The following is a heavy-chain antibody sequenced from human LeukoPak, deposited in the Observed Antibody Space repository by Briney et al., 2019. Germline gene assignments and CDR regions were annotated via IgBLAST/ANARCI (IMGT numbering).Heavy chain of an antibody. CDR1: GFTFSSYA. J-gene: IGHJ4*02. D-gene: IGHD6-19*01. V-gene: IGHV3-30-3*01. CDR2: ISYDGSNK. CDR3: AKDIKAYSSDCDY. Sequence: GGSLRLSCAASGFTFSSYAMHWVRQAPGKGLEWVAVISYDGSNKYYADSVKGRFTISRDNSKNTLYLQMNSLRAEDTAVYYCAKDIKAYSSDCDYWGQGTLVTVSS.